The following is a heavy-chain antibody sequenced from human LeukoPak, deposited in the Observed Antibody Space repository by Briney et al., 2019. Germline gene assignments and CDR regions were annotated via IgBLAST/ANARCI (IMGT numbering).Heavy chain of an antibody. CDR1: AGSISSYY. J-gene: IGHJ6*02. CDR3: ATSRYDFTGRYYSGMHV. CDR2: IYTSGST. D-gene: IGHD3-3*01. Sequence: SETLSLTCTVSAGSISSYYCSWIRQPAGKGLEWIGRIYTSGSTNYNPSLKSRVTISVDTSKNQFSLNLTSVTAADTAGYYCATSRYDFTGRYYSGMHVWGQGTTVTVSS. V-gene: IGHV4-4*07.